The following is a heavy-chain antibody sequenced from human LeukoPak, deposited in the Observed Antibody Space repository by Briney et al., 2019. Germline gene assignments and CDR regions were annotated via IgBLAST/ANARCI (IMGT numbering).Heavy chain of an antibody. Sequence: ASVKVSCKASGYTFTGYYMHWVRQAPGQGLEWMGWNNPNSGGTNYAQKFQGWVTMTRDTSISTAYMELSRLRSDDTAVYYCALEVYYSDNSAFDYWGQGTLVTVSS. V-gene: IGHV1-2*04. CDR2: NNPNSGGT. D-gene: IGHD3-22*01. J-gene: IGHJ4*02. CDR1: GYTFTGYY. CDR3: ALEVYYSDNSAFDY.